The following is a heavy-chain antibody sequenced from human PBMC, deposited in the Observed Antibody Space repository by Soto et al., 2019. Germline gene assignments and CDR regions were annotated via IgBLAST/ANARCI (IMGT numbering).Heavy chain of an antibody. CDR2: IYYSGST. V-gene: IGHV4-59*01. CDR1: GGSISSYY. J-gene: IGHJ4*02. D-gene: IGHD3-3*01. CDR3: ARGRDYDFWSGYFYFDY. Sequence: PSETLSLPCTVSGGSISSYYWSWIRQPPGKGLEWIGYIYYSGSTNYNPSLKSRVTISVDTSKNQFSLKLSSVTAADTAVYYCARGRDYDFWSGYFYFDYWGQGTLVTVSS.